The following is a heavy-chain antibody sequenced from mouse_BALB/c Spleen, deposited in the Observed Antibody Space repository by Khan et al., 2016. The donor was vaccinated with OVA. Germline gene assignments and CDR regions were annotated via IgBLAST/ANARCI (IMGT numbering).Heavy chain of an antibody. D-gene: IGHD4-1*01. CDR2: INSGGYYT. J-gene: IGHJ3*01. CDR1: GFTFSTYG. V-gene: IGHV5-6*02. Sequence: EVKLEVSGGDLMKPGGSLKLSCAASGFTFSTYGMSWVRQTPDKRLEWVATINSGGYYTYYPDSVQGRFSVSRSNAKNTLYLQMSSLKSEDTAMYYCASHLTGSFAYWGQGTLVTVSA. CDR3: ASHLTGSFAY.